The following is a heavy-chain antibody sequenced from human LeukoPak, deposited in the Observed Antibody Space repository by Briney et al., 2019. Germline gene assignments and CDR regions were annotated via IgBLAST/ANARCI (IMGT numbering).Heavy chain of an antibody. CDR1: GFTDNTYY. D-gene: IGHD5-12*01. V-gene: IGHV3-53*01. Sequence: GGSLRLSCAASGFTDNTYYMSWVRQAPGKGLEWVSVIYGGGTTYYADSVKGRFTISRDDSKNTLYLQMNSLRAEDTAVYYCARGLDIVATNHNPFDYWGQGTLVTVSS. CDR3: ARGLDIVATNHNPFDY. J-gene: IGHJ4*02. CDR2: IYGGGTT.